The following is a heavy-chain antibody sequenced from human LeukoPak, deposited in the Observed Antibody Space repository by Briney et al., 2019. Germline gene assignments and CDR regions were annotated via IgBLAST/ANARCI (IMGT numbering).Heavy chain of an antibody. CDR2: IKRDGSEK. CDR3: AREKQSGGTPFDY. CDR1: GFTFSIYW. D-gene: IGHD1-26*01. Sequence: PGGSLRLSCAASGFTFSIYWMSWVRQAPGKGLEWVANIKRDGSEKNYVDSVKGRFTISRDNAKNSLYLQMNSLRAEDTAVYYCAREKQSGGTPFDYWGQGSLVTVSS. V-gene: IGHV3-7*01. J-gene: IGHJ4*02.